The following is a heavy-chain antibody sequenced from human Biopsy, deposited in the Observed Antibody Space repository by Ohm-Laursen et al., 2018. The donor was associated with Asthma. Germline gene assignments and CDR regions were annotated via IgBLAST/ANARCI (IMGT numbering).Heavy chain of an antibody. CDR1: GYTFNSAG. D-gene: IGHD3-10*01. V-gene: IGHV1-18*01. J-gene: IGHJ6*02. CDR3: ARAVDYSHYYGIDV. CDR2: ISVYNGNT. Sequence: GASVKVSCKPSGYTFNSAGITWVRQAPGQGLEWMGWISVYNGNTKVAQKLQDRVTMITDTSTSTAYMELRNLRSDDTAVYFCARAVDYSHYYGIDVWGQGTTVTVS.